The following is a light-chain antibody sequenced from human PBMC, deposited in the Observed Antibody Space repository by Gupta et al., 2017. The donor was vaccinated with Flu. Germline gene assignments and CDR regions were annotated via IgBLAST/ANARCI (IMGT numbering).Light chain of an antibody. J-gene: IGKJ2*02. CDR3: MRCTHPWT. CDR1: QSLVYKNGITY. Sequence: DVVMSQSPLSLSVTLGQAASISCRSSQSLVYKNGITYLTWFQQRPGQSPRRLIYEVSNRDSGVPDRFSGSGSVTDFTLKISRVEAEDVGVYYCMRCTHPWTFGQWTRLEI. CDR2: EVS. V-gene: IGKV2-30*01.